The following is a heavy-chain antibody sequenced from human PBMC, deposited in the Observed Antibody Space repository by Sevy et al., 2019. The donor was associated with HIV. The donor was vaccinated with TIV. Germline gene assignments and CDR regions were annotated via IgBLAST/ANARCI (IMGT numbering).Heavy chain of an antibody. CDR2: TYYRSKWYN. CDR1: GDSVSSNSAA. D-gene: IGHD3-3*01. J-gene: IGHJ6*03. CDR3: ARAIWVYDDFWSGYLKPDYYYYMDV. V-gene: IGHV6-1*01. Sequence: KQSQTLSLTCAISGDSVSSNSAAWNWIRQSPSRGLEWLGRTYYRSKWYNDYAVSVKSRITINPDTSKNQFSLQLNSVTPEDTAVYYCARAIWVYDDFWSGYLKPDYYYYMDVWGKGTTVTVSS.